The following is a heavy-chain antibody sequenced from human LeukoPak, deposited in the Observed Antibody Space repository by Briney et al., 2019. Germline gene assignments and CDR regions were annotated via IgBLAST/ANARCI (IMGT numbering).Heavy chain of an antibody. CDR2: ISISGNSI. CDR1: GSTFSDYY. Sequence: PGGSLRLSCAASGSTFSDYYMSWLRQAPGKGLEWVSYISISGNSIYYADSVKGRFTISRDNAKNSLYLQMNSLRDEDTAVFYCARDPSLGGSNYMDVWGQGTTVTVSS. CDR3: ARDPSLGGSNYMDV. J-gene: IGHJ6*02. V-gene: IGHV3-11*01. D-gene: IGHD2-15*01.